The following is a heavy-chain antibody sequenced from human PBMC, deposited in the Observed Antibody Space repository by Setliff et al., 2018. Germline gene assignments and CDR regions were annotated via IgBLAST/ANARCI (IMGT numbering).Heavy chain of an antibody. Sequence: PSETLSLTCSVYGESFSNNYWSWIRQTPGKGLEWIGESNHGGSTTYHPSLKSRLTMSVDTSKNRFSLKLTSVTAADTAVYYCARGRMRGSCSGPSCTYDPFDIWGQGTPVTVS. J-gene: IGHJ3*02. CDR3: ARGRMRGSCSGPSCTYDPFDI. V-gene: IGHV4-34*01. CDR1: GESFSNNY. CDR2: SNHGGST. D-gene: IGHD2-2*01.